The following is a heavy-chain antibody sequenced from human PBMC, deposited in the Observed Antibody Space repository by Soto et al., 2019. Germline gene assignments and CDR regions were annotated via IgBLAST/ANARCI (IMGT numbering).Heavy chain of an antibody. Sequence: ASVKVSCKASGYTFTSYGISWVRQAPGQGLEWMGWISAYNGNTNYAQKLQGRVTMTTDTSTSTAYMELSSLRSEDTAVYYCATSDYYDSSGYYGFWGQGTLVTVSS. CDR1: GYTFTSYG. CDR3: ATSDYYDSSGYYGF. J-gene: IGHJ4*02. V-gene: IGHV1-18*01. CDR2: ISAYNGNT. D-gene: IGHD3-22*01.